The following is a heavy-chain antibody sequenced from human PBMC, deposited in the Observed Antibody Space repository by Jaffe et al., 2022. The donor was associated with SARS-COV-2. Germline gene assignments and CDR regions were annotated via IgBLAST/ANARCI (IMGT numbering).Heavy chain of an antibody. Sequence: QVQLVESGGGVVQPGRSLRLSCAASGFTFSSYAMHWVRQAPGKGLEWVAVISYDGSNKYYADSVKGRFTISRDNSKNTLYLQMNSLRAEDTAVYYCARDLAYYYDSSVPDAFDIWGQGTMVTVSS. CDR3: ARDLAYYYDSSVPDAFDI. V-gene: IGHV3-30-3*01. CDR2: ISYDGSNK. CDR1: GFTFSSYA. J-gene: IGHJ3*02. D-gene: IGHD3-22*01.